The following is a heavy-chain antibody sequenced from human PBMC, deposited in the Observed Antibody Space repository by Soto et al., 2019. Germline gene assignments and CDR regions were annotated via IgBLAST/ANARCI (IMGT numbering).Heavy chain of an antibody. Sequence: EVQLVESGGGLVQPGGSLRLSCTTSGLAFSTYWMAWVRQAPWKGLEWVGNTKPDETETYYADSVEGRFTISRDNAKSSLYLQMDSLRVEDTAVYYCATIGDVTFHYWGQGTPVTVSS. V-gene: IGHV3-7*02. D-gene: IGHD4-4*01. CDR2: TKPDETET. CDR3: ATIGDVTFHY. CDR1: GLAFSTYW. J-gene: IGHJ4*02.